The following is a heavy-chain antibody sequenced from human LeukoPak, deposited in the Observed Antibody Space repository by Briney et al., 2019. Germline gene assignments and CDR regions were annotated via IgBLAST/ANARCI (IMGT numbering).Heavy chain of an antibody. J-gene: IGHJ5*02. CDR2: IDNSGNT. D-gene: IGHD6-13*01. CDR1: GGSLSGSSYN. Sequence: SETLSLTCTVSGGSLSGSSYNWGWIRQPPGKGLEWIGSIDNSGNTYYNPSLKSRVTISADTSKDQFSLKLSSITAADTAFYYCARPPGIAAAWFDPWGQGTLVTVSS. V-gene: IGHV4-39*01. CDR3: ARPPGIAAAWFDP.